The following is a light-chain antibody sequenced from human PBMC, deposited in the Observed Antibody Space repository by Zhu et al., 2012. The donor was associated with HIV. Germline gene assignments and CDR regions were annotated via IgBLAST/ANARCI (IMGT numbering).Light chain of an antibody. CDR2: GAS. Sequence: EIVLTQSPGTLSLSPGERATLSCRASQSISRTYLAWYQQKPGQAPILLIYGASNRATGIPDRFSGSGSGTDFTLTITRLEPEDFAVYYCQQYATSPPITFGQGTRLEIK. V-gene: IGKV3-20*01. J-gene: IGKJ5*01. CDR1: QSISRTY. CDR3: QQYATSPPIT.